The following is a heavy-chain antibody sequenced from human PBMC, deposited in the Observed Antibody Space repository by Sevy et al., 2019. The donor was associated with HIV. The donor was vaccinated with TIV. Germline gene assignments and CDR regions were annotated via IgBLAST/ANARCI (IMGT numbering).Heavy chain of an antibody. J-gene: IGHJ5*01. CDR2: IDHSGST. V-gene: IGHV4-34*01. D-gene: IGHD3-10*01. CDR1: GGSFSGYY. CDR3: ARGVRITMVRGAPNWFDS. Sequence: SETLSLTCAVYGGSFSGYYWSWIRQPPGKGLEWIGEIDHSGSTNYNPSLKSRVTISVDTSKNQFSVKLSSVTAADTAVYSCARGVRITMVRGAPNWFDSWGQGTLVTVSS.